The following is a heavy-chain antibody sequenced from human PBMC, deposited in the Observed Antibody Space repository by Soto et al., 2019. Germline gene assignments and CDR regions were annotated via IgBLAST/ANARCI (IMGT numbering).Heavy chain of an antibody. CDR1: GGTFSSYT. D-gene: IGHD1-1*01. CDR3: ARDPGTQEQSNLGLNPARDY. J-gene: IGHJ4*02. CDR2: IIPILGIA. Sequence: SVKVSCKASGGTFSSYTISWVRQAPGQGLEWMGRIIPILGIANYAQKFQGRVTITADKSTSTAYMELSSLRSEDTAVYYCARDPGTQEQSNLGLNPARDYWCQGTLVTVSS. V-gene: IGHV1-69*04.